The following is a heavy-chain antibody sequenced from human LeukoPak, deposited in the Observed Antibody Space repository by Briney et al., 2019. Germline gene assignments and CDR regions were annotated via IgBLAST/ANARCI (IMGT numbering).Heavy chain of an antibody. CDR3: ARRLVVITGWHYYYMDV. CDR2: INPNSGGT. V-gene: IGHV1-2*02. D-gene: IGHD3-22*01. J-gene: IGHJ6*03. CDR1: GYTFTGYF. Sequence: ASVKVSCKASGYTFTGYFIHWVRQAPGQGLEWMGWINPNSGGTNYAQKLQGRVTMTTDTSTSTAYMELRSLRSDDTAVYYCARRLVVITGWHYYYMDVWGKGTTVTVSS.